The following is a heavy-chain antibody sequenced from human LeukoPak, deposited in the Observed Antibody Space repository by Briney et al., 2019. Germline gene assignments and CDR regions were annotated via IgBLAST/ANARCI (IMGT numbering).Heavy chain of an antibody. Sequence: GGSLRLSCAASGFTFSSYSMNWVRQAPGKGLEWVSCISSSSSTIYYADSVKGRFTISRDNAKNSLYLQMNSLRAEDTAVYYCARDWVTTTGLKYYYYMDVWGKGTTVTVSS. D-gene: IGHD1-1*01. CDR2: ISSSSSTI. V-gene: IGHV3-48*01. CDR3: ARDWVTTTGLKYYYYMDV. CDR1: GFTFSSYS. J-gene: IGHJ6*03.